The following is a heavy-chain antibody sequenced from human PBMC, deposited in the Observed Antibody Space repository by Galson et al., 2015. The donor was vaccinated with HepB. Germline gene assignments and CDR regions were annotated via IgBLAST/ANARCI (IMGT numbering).Heavy chain of an antibody. CDR1: GDSISSSTDY. J-gene: IGHJ4*02. CDR2: FCCSGIT. V-gene: IGHV4-39*01. CDR3: ARAYYGLLSCYGY. Sequence: ETLSLTCTVSGDSISSSTDYWAWIRQPPGKGLEWVGTFCCSGITYYNPSLKSRLTISVDTSKNQFSLNLRSVTAADTAVYFCARAYYGLLSCYGYWGQGALVTVSS. D-gene: IGHD4-17*01.